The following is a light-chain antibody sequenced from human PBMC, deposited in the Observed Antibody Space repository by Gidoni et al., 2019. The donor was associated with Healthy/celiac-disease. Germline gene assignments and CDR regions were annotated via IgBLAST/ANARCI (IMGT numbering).Light chain of an antibody. CDR2: GAS. V-gene: IGKV3-20*01. CDR1: QSVSSSY. CDR3: QQYGSSPCS. J-gene: IGKJ2*04. Sequence: IVLTQSPVTLSLSPGERATLSCRASQSVSSSYLAWYQQKPGQAPRLLIYGASSRATGIPDRFSGRGSGTDFTLTISRLEPEDFAVYYCQQYGSSPCSFGQGTKLEIK.